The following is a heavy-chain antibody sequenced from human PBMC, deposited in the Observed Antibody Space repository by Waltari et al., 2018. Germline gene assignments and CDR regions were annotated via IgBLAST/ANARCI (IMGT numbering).Heavy chain of an antibody. CDR3: VSESFDP. Sequence: EIQLVESGGGLVQPGKSLRLSCAASGFTFSSHWMSWVRQAPGKGLEWVVNIKPDGSEKHYVDSVKVRFTISRDNAKNSLYLQMNSLRVEDTAVYYCVSESFDPCGQGILVTVSS. CDR1: GFTFSSHW. CDR2: IKPDGSEK. V-gene: IGHV3-7*01. J-gene: IGHJ5*02.